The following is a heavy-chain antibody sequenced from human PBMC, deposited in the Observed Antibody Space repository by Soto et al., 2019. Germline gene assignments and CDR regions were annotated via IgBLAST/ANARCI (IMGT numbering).Heavy chain of an antibody. Sequence: VQLLESGGGLVQPGGSLRLSCAASGFTFSTYAMSWVRQAPGKGLEWVSVISGSGGSIVYADSVKGRFTISRDNSKNTLYLQMNSLRAEDRALYYCAKKREGSGWSNYFDYWGQGALVTVSS. V-gene: IGHV3-23*01. CDR1: GFTFSTYA. CDR2: ISGSGGSI. D-gene: IGHD6-19*01. J-gene: IGHJ4*02. CDR3: AKKREGSGWSNYFDY.